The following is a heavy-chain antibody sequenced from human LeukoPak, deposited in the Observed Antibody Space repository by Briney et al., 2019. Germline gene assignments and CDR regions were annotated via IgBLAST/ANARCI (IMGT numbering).Heavy chain of an antibody. CDR2: IYYSGST. J-gene: IGHJ4*02. CDR3: ARKVAARPFDY. D-gene: IGHD6-6*01. V-gene: IGHV4-59*06. CDR1: GGSISSYY. Sequence: PSETLSLTCTVSGGSISSYYWSWIRQPPGKGLEWIGYIYYSGSTYYNPSLKSRVTISVDTSKNQFSLKLSSVTAADTAVYYCARKVAARPFDYWGQGTLVTVSS.